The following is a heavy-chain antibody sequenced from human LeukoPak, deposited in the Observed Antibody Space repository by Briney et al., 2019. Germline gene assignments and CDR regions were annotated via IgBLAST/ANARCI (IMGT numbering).Heavy chain of an antibody. CDR2: IIPIFGTA. D-gene: IGHD6-13*01. J-gene: IGHJ5*02. CDR1: GGTFSSYA. CDR3: ARAAAGYNWFDP. Sequence: GASVKVSFKASGGTFSSYAISWVRQAPGQGLEWMGGIIPIFGTANYAQKFQGRVTITADESTSTAYMELSSLRSEDTAVYYCARAAAGYNWFDPWGQGTLVTVSS. V-gene: IGHV1-69*13.